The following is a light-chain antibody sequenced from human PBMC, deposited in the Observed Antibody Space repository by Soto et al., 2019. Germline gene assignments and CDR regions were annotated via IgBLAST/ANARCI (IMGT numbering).Light chain of an antibody. J-gene: IGKJ4*01. Sequence: EIVLTQSPDTLSLSPGEIATLSCRASQRVAKFLAWYQQKGGQPPILLIFDASTRATGVPGRFNGSGSGTAFTLTISSLEPEGFAVYYCQQRTNWPLTFGGGTKVEVK. CDR2: DAS. V-gene: IGKV3-11*01. CDR3: QQRTNWPLT. CDR1: QRVAKF.